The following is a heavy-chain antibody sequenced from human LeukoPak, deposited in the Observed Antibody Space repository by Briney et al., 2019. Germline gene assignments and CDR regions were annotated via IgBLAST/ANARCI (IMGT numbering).Heavy chain of an antibody. Sequence: SGGPLRLSCAASGFTFSSYGMNWVRQAPGKGLEWVTLISYDGSNEYYVDSVKGRFTTSRDNSKNTLYLQMNSLRAEDTAVYYCAKDGAGSSGWFHYWGQGTLVTVSS. V-gene: IGHV3-30*18. CDR2: ISYDGSNE. D-gene: IGHD6-19*01. CDR1: GFTFSSYG. CDR3: AKDGAGSSGWFHY. J-gene: IGHJ4*02.